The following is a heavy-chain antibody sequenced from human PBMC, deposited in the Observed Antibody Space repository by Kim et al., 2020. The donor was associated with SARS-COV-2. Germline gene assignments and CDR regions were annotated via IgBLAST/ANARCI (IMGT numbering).Heavy chain of an antibody. D-gene: IGHD3-10*01. V-gene: IGHV3-23*01. J-gene: IGHJ4*02. Sequence: VKGRFTISRDNSKNTLYLQMNSLRAEDTAVYYCAKPTNMVRGDRGMSFDYWGQGTLVTVSS. CDR3: AKPTNMVRGDRGMSFDY.